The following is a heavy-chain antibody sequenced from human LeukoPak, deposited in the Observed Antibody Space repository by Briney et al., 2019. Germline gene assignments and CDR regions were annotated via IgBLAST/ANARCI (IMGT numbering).Heavy chain of an antibody. D-gene: IGHD3-10*01. CDR3: ANYGSGSYRFDP. Sequence: SETLSLTCTVSGGSISSGGFYWSWIRQHPGKGLEWIGYISYSGTTYYNPSLKSRVSISVDTSKNLFSLKLSSVTAADTAVYYCANYGSGSYRFDPWGQGTLVTVSS. CDR2: ISYSGTT. CDR1: GGSISSGGFY. V-gene: IGHV4-31*03. J-gene: IGHJ5*02.